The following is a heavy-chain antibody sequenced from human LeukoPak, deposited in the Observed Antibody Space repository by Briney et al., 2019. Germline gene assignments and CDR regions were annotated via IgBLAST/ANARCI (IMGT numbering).Heavy chain of an antibody. D-gene: IGHD2-15*01. Sequence: ASVKVSCKASGYTFPRYVITWVRQAPGQGLEWMGWISANSTGAYYAQTLQGRVTMTTDTSTTTAYKEWRSLRAEDRAMYYCARRYCSSGTCYAFDIWGQGTMVTVSS. CDR3: ARRYCSSGTCYAFDI. V-gene: IGHV1-18*01. J-gene: IGHJ3*02. CDR1: GYTFPRYV. CDR2: ISANSTGA.